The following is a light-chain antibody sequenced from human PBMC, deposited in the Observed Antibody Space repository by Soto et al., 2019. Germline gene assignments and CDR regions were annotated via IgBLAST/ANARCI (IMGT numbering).Light chain of an antibody. V-gene: IGLV2-8*01. J-gene: IGLJ2*01. CDR3: SSYPGGYNPVV. Sequence: QSVLTQPPSASGSPGQSVTISCSGTSSDVGGYNYVSWYQQHPGKAPKLIIYEVSKRPSGVPDRFSGSKSGNTASLTVSGLQAEDEADYYCSSYPGGYNPVVFGGGNKLTVL. CDR2: EVS. CDR1: SSDVGGYNY.